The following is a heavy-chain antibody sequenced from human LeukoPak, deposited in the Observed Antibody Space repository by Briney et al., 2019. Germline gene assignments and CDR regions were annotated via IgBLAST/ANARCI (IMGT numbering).Heavy chain of an antibody. CDR1: GGSFSSDSYY. CDR3: VRETATSYYDSAGYYRQTEVFDV. J-gene: IGHJ3*01. CDR2: VYYSGRT. V-gene: IGHV4-61*01. D-gene: IGHD3-22*01. Sequence: PSETLSLTCTVSGGSFSSDSYYWTWVRQPPGKGLEWFGYVYYSGRTNYNPTLKSRVTISVDTSKNQFSLRLNSVTAADTALYYCVRETATSYYDSAGYYRQTEVFDVWGQGTKVTVSS.